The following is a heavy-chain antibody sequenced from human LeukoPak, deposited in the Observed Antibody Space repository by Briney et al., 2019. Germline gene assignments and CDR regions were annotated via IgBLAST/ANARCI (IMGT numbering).Heavy chain of an antibody. V-gene: IGHV3-30-3*02. Sequence: PGRSLRLSCAASGFTFSSYAMHWVRQAPGKGLEWVAVISYDGSNKYYADSVKGRFTISRDNSKNTLYLQMNSLRAEDTAVYYCAKSRGSGSYYFDYWGQGTLVTVSS. CDR1: GFTFSSYA. CDR3: AKSRGSGSYYFDY. D-gene: IGHD3-10*01. J-gene: IGHJ4*02. CDR2: ISYDGSNK.